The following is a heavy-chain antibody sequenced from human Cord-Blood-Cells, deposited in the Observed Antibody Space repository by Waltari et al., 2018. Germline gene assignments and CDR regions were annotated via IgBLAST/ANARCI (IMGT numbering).Heavy chain of an antibody. J-gene: IGHJ6*02. V-gene: IGHV3-21*01. D-gene: IGHD1-26*01. CDR2: IRSSSSYI. Sequence: EVQLVESGGGLVKPGGSLRLSCAASGFTFSSYSMNWVRQAPGKGLEWGSSIRSSSSYIDYADSVKGRFTISRDNAKNSLYLQMNSLGAEDTAVDYCARAVGSYYYYYGMDVWGQGTTVTVSS. CDR1: GFTFSSYS. CDR3: ARAVGSYYYYYGMDV.